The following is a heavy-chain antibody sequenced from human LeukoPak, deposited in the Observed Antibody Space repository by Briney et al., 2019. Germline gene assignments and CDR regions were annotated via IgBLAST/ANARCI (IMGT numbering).Heavy chain of an antibody. Sequence: ASVKVSCKVSGYTLTELSMHWVRQAPGKGLEWMGGFDPEDGVTIYAQKFQGRVTMTEDTSTDTAYMELSSLRSEDTAVYYCARDAGYSSPYYYYYDMDVWGQGTTVTVSS. D-gene: IGHD6-13*01. V-gene: IGHV1-24*01. CDR1: GYTLTELS. CDR2: FDPEDGVT. J-gene: IGHJ6*02. CDR3: ARDAGYSSPYYYYYDMDV.